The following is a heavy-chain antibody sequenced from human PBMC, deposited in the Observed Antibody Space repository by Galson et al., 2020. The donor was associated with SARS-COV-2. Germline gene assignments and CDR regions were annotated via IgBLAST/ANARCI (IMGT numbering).Heavy chain of an antibody. D-gene: IGHD4-17*01. Sequence: QLGESLKISCAASGFTFRDHWMRWVRQAPGKGLEWVANINLDGSEKYCVDSVKGRCTISRDNAKNSLYLQINRLRVDDTAIYYCARGHYGRDYWGQGTLVSVSA. J-gene: IGHJ4*02. V-gene: IGHV3-7*04. CDR3: ARGHYGRDY. CDR2: INLDGSEK. CDR1: GFTFRDHW.